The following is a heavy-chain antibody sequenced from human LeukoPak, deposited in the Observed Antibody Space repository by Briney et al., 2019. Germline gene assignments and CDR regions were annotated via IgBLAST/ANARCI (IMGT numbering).Heavy chain of an antibody. J-gene: IGHJ4*02. CDR1: GFTFSTCG. CDR3: ARLATHGDY. D-gene: IGHD5-24*01. V-gene: IGHV3-30*02. Sequence: PGGSLRLSCAASGFTFSTCGMHWVRQAPGKGLEWVAFIRYDGSNKYYADSVKGRFTISRDNSKNTLYLQMNSLRPEDTAVYYCARLATHGDYWGQGTLVTISS. CDR2: IRYDGSNK.